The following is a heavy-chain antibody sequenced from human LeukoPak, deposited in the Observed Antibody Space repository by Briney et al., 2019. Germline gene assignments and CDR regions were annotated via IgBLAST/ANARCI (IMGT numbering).Heavy chain of an antibody. CDR3: ARDQEAFDY. Sequence: GASVKVSCKASGYTFTGYHMHWVRQAPGQGLEWMGRINPNSGDTNYAQKFQGRVAMTRDTSTSTVHMELSGLRSEDTAVYYCARDQEAFDYWGQGTLVTVSS. CDR1: GYTFTGYH. CDR2: INPNSGDT. J-gene: IGHJ4*02. V-gene: IGHV1-2*06.